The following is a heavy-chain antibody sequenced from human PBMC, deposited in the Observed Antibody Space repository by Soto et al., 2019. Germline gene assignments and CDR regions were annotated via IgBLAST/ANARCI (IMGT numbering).Heavy chain of an antibody. J-gene: IGHJ6*03. Sequence: PGGSLRLSCAASGFTFSSYSMNWVRQAPGKGLEWVSYISSSSSTMYYADSVKGRFTISRDNAKNSLYPQMNSLRAEDTAVYYCARDPYYGSGSYYPYYMDVWGKGTTVTVSS. CDR2: ISSSSSTM. D-gene: IGHD3-10*01. CDR3: ARDPYYGSGSYYPYYMDV. V-gene: IGHV3-48*01. CDR1: GFTFSSYS.